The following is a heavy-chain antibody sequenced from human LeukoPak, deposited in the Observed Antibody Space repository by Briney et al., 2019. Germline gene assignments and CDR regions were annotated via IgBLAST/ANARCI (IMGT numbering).Heavy chain of an antibody. D-gene: IGHD3-10*01. Sequence: ASVKVSCKASGYTFTSYGISWVRQAPGQGLEWMGWISAYNGNTNYAQKFQGRVTMTRDTSTSTVYMELSSLRSEDTAVYYCARERILEVRGVKAFDYWGQGTLVTVSS. CDR3: ARERILEVRGVKAFDY. CDR2: ISAYNGNT. CDR1: GYTFTSYG. J-gene: IGHJ4*02. V-gene: IGHV1-18*01.